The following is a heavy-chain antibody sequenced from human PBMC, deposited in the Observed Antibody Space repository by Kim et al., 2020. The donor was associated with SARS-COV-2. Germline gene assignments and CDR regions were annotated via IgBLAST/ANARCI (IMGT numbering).Heavy chain of an antibody. Sequence: YYVDAVTGRFTISRDNAKNSLYLQMNSLRAEDTAVYYCASHYYGSGSRDYWGQGTLVTVSS. V-gene: IGHV3-7*01. D-gene: IGHD3-10*01. CDR3: ASHYYGSGSRDY. J-gene: IGHJ4*02.